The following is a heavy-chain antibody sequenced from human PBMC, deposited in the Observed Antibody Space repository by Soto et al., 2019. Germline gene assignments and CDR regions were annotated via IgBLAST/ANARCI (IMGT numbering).Heavy chain of an antibody. V-gene: IGHV3-9*01. CDR1: GFTFDDYA. Sequence: GGSLRLSCAASGFTFDDYAMHWVRQAPGKGLEWVSGISWNSGSIGYADSVKGRFTISRDNAKNSLYLQMNSLRAEDTALYYCAKDADYSSGWANAFDIWGQGTMVTVSS. CDR2: ISWNSGSI. J-gene: IGHJ3*02. CDR3: AKDADYSSGWANAFDI. D-gene: IGHD6-19*01.